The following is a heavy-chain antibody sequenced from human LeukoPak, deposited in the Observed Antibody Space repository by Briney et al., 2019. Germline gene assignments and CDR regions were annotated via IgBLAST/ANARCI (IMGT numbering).Heavy chain of an antibody. CDR3: VKDRRYCSSTSCYGDFDY. D-gene: IGHD2-2*01. Sequence: QPGGSLRLSCAASGFTFSNYAMNWVRQAPGKGLEWVSGVSGSGGSTYYADSVKGRFTISRDNSKNTLYLQMDSLRAEDTAVYYCVKDRRYCSSTSCYGDFDYWGQGTLATVSS. CDR1: GFTFSNYA. V-gene: IGHV3-23*01. J-gene: IGHJ4*02. CDR2: VSGSGGST.